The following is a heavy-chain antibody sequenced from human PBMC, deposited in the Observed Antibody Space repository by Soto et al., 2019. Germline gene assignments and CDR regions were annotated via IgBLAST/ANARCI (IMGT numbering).Heavy chain of an antibody. J-gene: IGHJ6*02. CDR1: GYTFTSYG. Sequence: QVQLVQSGAEVKKPGASVKVSCKASGYTFTSYGISWVRQAPGQGLEWMGWISAYNGNTNYAQKLQGRVTMTTGTSRSTAYTELRGLRADDTAVYYCERVQYCDNGVDVWGQGTTVAVSS. CDR2: ISAYNGNT. V-gene: IGHV1-18*01. CDR3: ERVQYCDNGVDV.